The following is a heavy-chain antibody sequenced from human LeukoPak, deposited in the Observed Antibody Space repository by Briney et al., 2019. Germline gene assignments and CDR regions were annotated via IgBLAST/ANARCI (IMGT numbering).Heavy chain of an antibody. CDR1: GFTFSSYA. V-gene: IGHV3-23*01. D-gene: IGHD6-13*01. Sequence: QTGGSLRLSCAASGFTFSSYAMSWVRQAPGKGLEWVSAISGSGGSTYYADSVKGRFTISRDNSKNTLYLQMNSLRAEDTAVYYCAKKRFSSSSEPAIAPAHAPYFDYWGQGTLVTVSS. CDR3: AKKRFSSSSEPAIAPAHAPYFDY. J-gene: IGHJ4*02. CDR2: ISGSGGST.